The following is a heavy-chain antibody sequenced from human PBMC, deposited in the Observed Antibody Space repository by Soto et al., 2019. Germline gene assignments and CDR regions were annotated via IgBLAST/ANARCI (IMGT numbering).Heavy chain of an antibody. Sequence: SQTLSLTCAISGDSVSSSGATWNWIRQSPSRGLEWLGRIYDRSKWYNDYAVSVKSRITINPDTSRNQFSLQLNSVTPEDTAVYYCARDRVAPPSNDAFDIWGQGTMVTVSS. CDR2: IYDRSKWYN. CDR1: GDSVSSSGAT. J-gene: IGHJ3*02. V-gene: IGHV6-1*01. CDR3: ARDRVAPPSNDAFDI.